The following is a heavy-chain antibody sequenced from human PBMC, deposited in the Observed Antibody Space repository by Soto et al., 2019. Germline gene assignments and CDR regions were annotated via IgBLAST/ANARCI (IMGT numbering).Heavy chain of an antibody. D-gene: IGHD3-22*01. CDR1: GYSFAGYW. V-gene: IGHV5-10-1*01. J-gene: IGHJ4*02. Sequence: GESLKISCKGAGYSFAGYWITWVRQKPGKGLEWMGRIDPSDSQTYYSPSFRGHVTISATKSITTVFLQWSSLRASDTAMYYCARQIYDSDTGPNFQYYFDSWGQGTPVTVSS. CDR3: ARQIYDSDTGPNFQYYFDS. CDR2: IDPSDSQT.